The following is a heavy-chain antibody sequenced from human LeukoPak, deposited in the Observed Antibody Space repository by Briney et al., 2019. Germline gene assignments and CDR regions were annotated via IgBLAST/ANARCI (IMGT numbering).Heavy chain of an antibody. CDR2: ISYDGSNK. V-gene: IGHV3-30*05. Sequence: GGSLRLSCAASGFTFSSYSMNWVRQAPGKGLEWVAVISYDGSNKYYADSVKGRFTISRDNSKNTLYLQMNSLRAEDTAVYYCARDDFWSGLGTFDIWGQGTMVTVSS. D-gene: IGHD3-3*01. CDR3: ARDDFWSGLGTFDI. CDR1: GFTFSSYS. J-gene: IGHJ3*02.